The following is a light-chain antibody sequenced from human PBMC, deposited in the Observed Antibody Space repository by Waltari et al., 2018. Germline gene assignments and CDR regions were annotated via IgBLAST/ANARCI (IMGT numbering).Light chain of an antibody. CDR1: SSDIGSNT. Sequence: QSVLTQPPSASGTPGQRVTISCSGRSSDIGSNTVNWYQHLPGPAPRLLIYNNYYRPSGVPDRFSGSKSGTSASLAISGLQSEDEAVFYCATWDDSLKGFVFGSGTKVTVL. CDR3: ATWDDSLKGFV. J-gene: IGLJ1*01. V-gene: IGLV1-44*01. CDR2: NNY.